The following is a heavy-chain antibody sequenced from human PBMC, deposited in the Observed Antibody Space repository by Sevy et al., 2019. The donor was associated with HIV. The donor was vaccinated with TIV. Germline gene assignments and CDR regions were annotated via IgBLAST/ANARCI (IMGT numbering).Heavy chain of an antibody. J-gene: IGHJ5*02. CDR1: GGSFSGYY. Sequence: SETLSLTYAVYGGSFSGYYWSWIRQSPGKGLEWIGEINHSGSTHYNPSLKSRVTISVDTSKNQFSLRLNSVTAADTAVYYCARAPPVVVVPGAPSWFDPWGQGTLVTVSS. D-gene: IGHD2-2*01. V-gene: IGHV4-34*01. CDR3: ARAPPVVVVPGAPSWFDP. CDR2: INHSGST.